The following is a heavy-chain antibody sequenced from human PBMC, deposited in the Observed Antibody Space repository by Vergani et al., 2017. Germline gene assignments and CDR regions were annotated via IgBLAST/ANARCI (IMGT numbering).Heavy chain of an antibody. Sequence: EVQLVESGGGLIQPGGSLRLSCAASGFTVSSNYMSWVRQAPGKGLEWVSVIYSGGSTYYADSVKGRFTISGDNSKNTLYLQMNSLRAEDTAVYYCASGWVGTYYPAPDAFDIWGQGTMVTVSS. V-gene: IGHV3-53*01. CDR1: GFTVSSNY. CDR3: ASGWVGTYYPAPDAFDI. J-gene: IGHJ3*02. CDR2: IYSGGST. D-gene: IGHD1-26*01.